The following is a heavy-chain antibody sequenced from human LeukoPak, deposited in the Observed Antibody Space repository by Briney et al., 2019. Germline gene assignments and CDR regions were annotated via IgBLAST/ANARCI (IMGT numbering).Heavy chain of an antibody. D-gene: IGHD2-21*02. V-gene: IGHV3-7*01. J-gene: IGHJ4*02. Sequence: GGSLRLSCAASGFTFSSYWMTWVRQAPGKGLEWVANIKQDGSEKYYVDSVKGRFTISRDNAKNSLYLQMNSLRAEDTAVYYCARNSGDYYFDYWGQGTLVTVSS. CDR3: ARNSGDYYFDY. CDR2: IKQDGSEK. CDR1: GFTFSSYW.